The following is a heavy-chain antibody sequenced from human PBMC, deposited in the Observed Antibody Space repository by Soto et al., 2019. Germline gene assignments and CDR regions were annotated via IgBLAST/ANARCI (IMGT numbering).Heavy chain of an antibody. CDR3: ARRCSSSGWLGL. CDR1: GYTFTSYG. D-gene: IGHD2-2*01. V-gene: IGHV1-18*01. Sequence: QVQLVQSGAEVKKPGASVKVSCKASGYTFTSYGICWVRQAPGQGLEWMGWISGYAGHTNYAQTLQGRVTMTTDTSTSTVYIEVRRLRSDDTAVYYWARRCSSSGWLGLCGGGTLVMVSS. J-gene: IGHJ2*01. CDR2: ISGYAGHT.